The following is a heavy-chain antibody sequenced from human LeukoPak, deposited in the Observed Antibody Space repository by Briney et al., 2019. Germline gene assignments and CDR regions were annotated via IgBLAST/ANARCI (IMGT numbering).Heavy chain of an antibody. CDR3: ARGHRRRASSTVALKRNAVDI. Sequence: SETLSLTCAVYGGSFSGYYWSWIRQPPGKGLEWTGEINHSGSTNYNPSLKSRVTISVDTSKNQFSLKLSSVTAADTAVYYCARGHRRRASSTVALKRNAVDIWGQGTMVTVSS. D-gene: IGHD4-23*01. CDR1: GGSFSGYY. J-gene: IGHJ3*02. V-gene: IGHV4-34*01. CDR2: INHSGST.